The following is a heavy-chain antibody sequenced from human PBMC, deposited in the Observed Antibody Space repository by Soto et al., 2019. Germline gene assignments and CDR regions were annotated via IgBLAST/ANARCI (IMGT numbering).Heavy chain of an antibody. CDR2: LSYDGRNT. CDR3: VKIRGSWVFGNLQF. CDR1: GFTFSNSG. V-gene: IGHV3-30*18. J-gene: IGHJ1*01. Sequence: QEQLVESGGGVVQPGRSLNLSCATSGFTFSNSGFHWVRQAPGKGLEWVATLSYDGRNTHYAESVKGRFTISREKAKKMVFLQMDNLRAEDTAVYYCVKIRGSWVFGNLQFWGQGTLVIVST. D-gene: IGHD3-3*01.